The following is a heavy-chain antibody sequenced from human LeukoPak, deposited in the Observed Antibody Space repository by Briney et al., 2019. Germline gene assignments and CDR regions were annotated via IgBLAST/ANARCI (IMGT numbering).Heavy chain of an antibody. CDR3: ARKTVTHYYYHYMDV. D-gene: IGHD4-17*01. V-gene: IGHV4-34*01. CDR1: GGSFSGYY. Sequence: PSETLSLTCAVYGGSFSGYYWSWIRQPPGKGLEWIGEINHSGSTNYNPSLKSRVTISVDTSKNQFSLKLSSVTAADTAVYYCARKTVTHYYYHYMDVWGKGTTVTVSS. J-gene: IGHJ6*03. CDR2: INHSGST.